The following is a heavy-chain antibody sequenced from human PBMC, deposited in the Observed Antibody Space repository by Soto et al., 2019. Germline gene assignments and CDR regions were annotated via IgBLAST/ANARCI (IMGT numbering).Heavy chain of an antibody. D-gene: IGHD3-22*01. CDR3: ARDHPHYYDSSGYYATYYYGMDV. V-gene: IGHV1-69*13. J-gene: IGHJ6*02. CDR1: GGTFSSYA. Sequence: SVKVSCKASGGTFSSYAISWVRQAPGQGLEWMGGIIPIFGTANYAQKIQGRVTITADESTSTANMKLSSLRSEDTAVYYCARDHPHYYDSSGYYATYYYGMDVWGQGTTVTVSS. CDR2: IIPIFGTA.